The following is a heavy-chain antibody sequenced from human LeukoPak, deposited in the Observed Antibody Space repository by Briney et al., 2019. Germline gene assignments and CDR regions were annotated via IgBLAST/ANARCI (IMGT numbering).Heavy chain of an antibody. CDR3: ARGPYYYDSSGQNEYFQH. CDR1: GYTFTGYY. Sequence: ASVKVSCKASGYTFTGYYMHWVRQAPGQGLEWMGWIYPNSGGTNYAQKFQGRVTITRDTSISTAYMELSRLRSDDTAVYYCARGPYYYDSSGQNEYFQHWGQGTLVTVSS. CDR2: IYPNSGGT. J-gene: IGHJ1*01. D-gene: IGHD3-22*01. V-gene: IGHV1-2*02.